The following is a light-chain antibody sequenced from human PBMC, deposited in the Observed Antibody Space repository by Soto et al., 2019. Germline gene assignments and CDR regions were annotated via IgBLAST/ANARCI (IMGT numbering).Light chain of an antibody. V-gene: IGLV2-14*01. CDR3: SSYRTGSLYV. CDR2: EVS. CDR1: SSDVGGYNY. Sequence: QSALTQPASVSGSPGQSITISCSGTSSDVGGYNYVSWYQQHPGKAPKLMIYEVSYRPSGVSTRFSGSKSGNTASLTISGLQAEDEADYYCSSYRTGSLYVFGTGTKLTVL. J-gene: IGLJ1*01.